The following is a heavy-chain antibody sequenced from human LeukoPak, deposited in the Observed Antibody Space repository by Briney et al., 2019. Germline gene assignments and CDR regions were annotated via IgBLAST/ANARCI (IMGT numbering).Heavy chain of an antibody. V-gene: IGHV3-11*01. Sequence: PGGSLRLSCAASGFTFSDYYMSWIRQAPGKGLEGVSYISSSGGTIYYADSVKGRFTISRDNAKNSLYLQMNSLRAEDTAVYYCARGPGRYSSGWYYFDYWGQGTLVTVSS. D-gene: IGHD6-19*01. CDR1: GFTFSDYY. CDR2: ISSSGGTI. J-gene: IGHJ4*02. CDR3: ARGPGRYSSGWYYFDY.